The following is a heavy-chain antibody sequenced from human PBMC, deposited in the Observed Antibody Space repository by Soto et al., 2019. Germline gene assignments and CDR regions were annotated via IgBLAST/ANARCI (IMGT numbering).Heavy chain of an antibody. CDR1: GGSISSSNW. V-gene: IGHV4-4*02. J-gene: IGHJ4*02. Sequence: QVQLQASGPGLVKPSGTLSLTCAVSGGSISSSNWWSWVRQPPGKGLEWIGEIYHSGSTNYNPSLRSRVTISVDKSKNQFSLKLSSVTAADTAVYYCASGLPRATRLEPFDYWGQGTLVTVSS. D-gene: IGHD5-12*01. CDR2: IYHSGST. CDR3: ASGLPRATRLEPFDY.